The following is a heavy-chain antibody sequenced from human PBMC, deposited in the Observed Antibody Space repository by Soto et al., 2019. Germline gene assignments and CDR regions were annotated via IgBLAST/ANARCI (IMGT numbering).Heavy chain of an antibody. Sequence: VASVKVSCKASGYPFTTYHLHWVRQAPGQGLEWMGIVYVTGTGTRSAQKFQGRLTMTRDRSTSTVYMELSSLRSEDTAVYYCVRDSGAKLSSSWGQGTLVTVSS. CDR1: GYPFTTYH. CDR2: VYVTGTGT. J-gene: IGHJ4*02. D-gene: IGHD6-13*01. V-gene: IGHV1-46*01. CDR3: VRDSGAKLSSS.